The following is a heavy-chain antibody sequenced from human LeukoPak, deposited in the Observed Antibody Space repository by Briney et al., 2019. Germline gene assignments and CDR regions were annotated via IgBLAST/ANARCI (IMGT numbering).Heavy chain of an antibody. V-gene: IGHV4-59*01. J-gene: IGHJ4*02. CDR2: IHYSGST. Sequence: PSETLSLTCTVSGGSISSYYWSWIRQPPGKGLEWNGYIHYSGSTNYNPSLKSRVTISVDTSKNQFSLKLSSVTAADTAVYYCATWPGSWYGEDYWGQGTLVTVSS. D-gene: IGHD3-10*01. CDR3: ATWPGSWYGEDY. CDR1: GGSISSYY.